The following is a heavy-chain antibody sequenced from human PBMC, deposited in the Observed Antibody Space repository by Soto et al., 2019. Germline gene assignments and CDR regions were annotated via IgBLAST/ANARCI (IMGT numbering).Heavy chain of an antibody. V-gene: IGHV1-18*01. CDR3: ARGGDYDNWFDP. CDR2: SAYNGNT. Sequence: SWIRQPPGKGLEWIGYSAYNGNTNYAQKLQGRVTMTTDTSTSTAYMELRSLRSDDTAVYYCARGGDYDNWFDPWGQGTLVTVSS. D-gene: IGHD4-17*01. J-gene: IGHJ5*02.